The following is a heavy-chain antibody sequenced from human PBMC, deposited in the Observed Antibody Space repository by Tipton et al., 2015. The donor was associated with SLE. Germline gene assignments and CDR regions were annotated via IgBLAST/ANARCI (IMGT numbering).Heavy chain of an antibody. J-gene: IGHJ6*02. CDR2: MYYNGNT. D-gene: IGHD5-12*01. CDR3: ARGLGRLDV. V-gene: IGHV4-59*11. Sequence: TLSLTCTVSVGSISSHYWSWIRQPPGKGLEWIGYMYYNGNTYYNPSLKSRVTISVDTSKNQFSLKVNSVTAADTAVYYCARGLGRLDVWGQGTAVTVSS. CDR1: VGSISSHY.